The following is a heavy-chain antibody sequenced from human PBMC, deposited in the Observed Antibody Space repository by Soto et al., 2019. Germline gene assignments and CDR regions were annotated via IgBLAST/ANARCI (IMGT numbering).Heavy chain of an antibody. CDR3: AMGGTHDVEYYDFWSGSFYHYYYGMDV. J-gene: IGHJ6*02. Sequence: PGGSLRLSCAASGFTFSSYGMHWVRQAPGKGLEWVAVISYDGSNKYYADSVKGRFTISRDNSKNTLYLQMNSLRAEDTAVYYCAMGGTHDVEYYDFWSGSFYHYYYGMDVWGQGTTVTVSS. V-gene: IGHV3-30*03. CDR2: ISYDGSNK. D-gene: IGHD3-3*01. CDR1: GFTFSSYG.